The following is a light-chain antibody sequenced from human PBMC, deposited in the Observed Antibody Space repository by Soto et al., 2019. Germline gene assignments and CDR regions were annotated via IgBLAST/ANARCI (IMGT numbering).Light chain of an antibody. J-gene: IGKJ2*01. V-gene: IGKV1-5*01. Sequence: DIQMTQSPSTLSASVLYRFTITCRAIHIISRWLAWYQQKPGKAPKFLMYDASTFETGVPSRLSGSGYGTEFTLTISNLQPDDFATYYCQQYDSXLGTFGQGTKV. CDR2: DAS. CDR3: QQYDSXLGT. CDR1: HIISRW.